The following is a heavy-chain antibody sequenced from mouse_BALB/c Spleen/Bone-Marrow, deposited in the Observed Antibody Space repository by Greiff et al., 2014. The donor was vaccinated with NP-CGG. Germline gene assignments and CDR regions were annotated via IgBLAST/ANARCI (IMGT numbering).Heavy chain of an antibody. J-gene: IGHJ4*01. D-gene: IGHD2-1*01. CDR2: IDPANGIT. V-gene: IGHV14-3*02. CDR1: GLNIKDTF. Sequence: VQLKQSGAELVKPGASVKLSCTASGLNIKDTFMHWMKQRPEQGLEWNGRIDPANGITKYDPKFQGKATITTDTSSNTAYLQLSSLTSEDTAAYYCASSGNYEGGAMDYWGQGTSVTVSP. CDR3: ASSGNYEGGAMDY.